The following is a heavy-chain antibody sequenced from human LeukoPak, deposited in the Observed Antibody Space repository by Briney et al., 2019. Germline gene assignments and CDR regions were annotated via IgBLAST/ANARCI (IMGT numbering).Heavy chain of an antibody. CDR3: AKVLGGYCSGGSCLHYYMDV. D-gene: IGHD2-15*01. CDR1: GFTFDDYG. V-gene: IGHV3-23*01. CDR2: ISGSGGST. Sequence: GGSLRLSCAASGFTFDDYGMSWVRQAPGKGLEWVSAISGSGGSTYYADSVKGRFTISRDNSKNTLYLQMNSLRAEDTAVYYCAKVLGGYCSGGSCLHYYMDVWGKGTTVTISS. J-gene: IGHJ6*03.